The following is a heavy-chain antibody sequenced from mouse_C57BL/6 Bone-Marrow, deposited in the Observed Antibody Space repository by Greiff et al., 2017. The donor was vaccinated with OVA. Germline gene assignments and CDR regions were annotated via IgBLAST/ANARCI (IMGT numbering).Heavy chain of an antibody. D-gene: IGHD1-1*01. Sequence: LQQSGAELVRPGASVKMSCKASGYTFTSYNMHWVKQTPRQGLEWIGAIYPGNGDTSYNQKFKGKATLTVDKSSSTAYMQLSSLTSEDSAVYFCARRTTVSATGYFDVWGTGTTVTVSS. CDR3: ARRTTVSATGYFDV. J-gene: IGHJ1*03. V-gene: IGHV1-12*01. CDR1: GYTFTSYN. CDR2: IYPGNGDT.